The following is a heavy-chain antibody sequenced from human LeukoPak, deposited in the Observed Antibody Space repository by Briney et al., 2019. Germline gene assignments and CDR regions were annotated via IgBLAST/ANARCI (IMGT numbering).Heavy chain of an antibody. CDR1: GGSISSGDYY. D-gene: IGHD5-12*01. Sequence: SQTLSLTCTVSGGSISSGDYYWSWIRQPPGKGLEWIGYIYYSGSTYYSPSLKSRLTISLDTSTNQFSLKLSSVTAADTAVYYCARARYSGYDLDYWGQGTLVTVSS. V-gene: IGHV4-30-4*01. J-gene: IGHJ4*02. CDR2: IYYSGST. CDR3: ARARYSGYDLDY.